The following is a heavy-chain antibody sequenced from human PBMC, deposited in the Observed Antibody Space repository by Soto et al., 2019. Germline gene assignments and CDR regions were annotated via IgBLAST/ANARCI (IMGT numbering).Heavy chain of an antibody. CDR3: AKGAMVRALGYYYGMDV. Sequence: GGSLRLSCAASGFTFSSYGMHWVRQAPGKGLEWVAVISYDGSNKYYADSVKGRFTISRDNSKNTLYLQMNSLRAEDTAVYYCAKGAMVRALGYYYGMDVWGQGTTVTVSS. V-gene: IGHV3-30*18. CDR1: GFTFSSYG. J-gene: IGHJ6*02. CDR2: ISYDGSNK. D-gene: IGHD3-10*01.